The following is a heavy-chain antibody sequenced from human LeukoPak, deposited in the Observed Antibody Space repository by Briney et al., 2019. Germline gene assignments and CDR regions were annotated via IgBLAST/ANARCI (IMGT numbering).Heavy chain of an antibody. Sequence: HPGGSLRLSCAASGFTFSSYAMSWVRQAPGKGLEWVSAISGSGGSTYYADSVKGRFTISRDNSKNTLYLQMNSLRAEDTAVYYCAKASYYYGSGSYYNVHHRYYFDYWGQGTLVTVSS. J-gene: IGHJ4*02. V-gene: IGHV3-23*01. CDR1: GFTFSSYA. CDR2: ISGSGGST. D-gene: IGHD3-10*01. CDR3: AKASYYYGSGSYYNVHHRYYFDY.